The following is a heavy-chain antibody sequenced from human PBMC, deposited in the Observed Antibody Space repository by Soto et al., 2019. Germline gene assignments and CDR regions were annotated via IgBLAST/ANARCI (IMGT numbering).Heavy chain of an antibody. J-gene: IGHJ6*02. CDR2: IYYSGST. V-gene: IGHV4-61*08. Sequence: SETLSFTCTVSGGSIRNGDYYWGWIRQPPGKGLEWIGYIYYSGSTNYNPSLKSRVTISVDTSKNQFSLKLSSVTAADTAVYYCARVLRLWNGKPYGMDVWGQGTTVTVSS. CDR3: ARVLRLWNGKPYGMDV. D-gene: IGHD1-1*01. CDR1: GGSIRNGDYY.